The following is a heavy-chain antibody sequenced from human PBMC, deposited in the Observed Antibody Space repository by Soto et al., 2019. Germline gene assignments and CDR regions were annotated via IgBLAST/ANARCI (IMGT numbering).Heavy chain of an antibody. V-gene: IGHV1-46*01. J-gene: IGHJ4*02. CDR1: GYTFTSYY. Sequence: ASVKVSCKASGYTFTSYYMHWVRQAPGQGLEWMGIINPSGGSTSYAQKFQGRVTMTRDTSTSTVYMELRSLRSEDTAVYYCARDYYDSSGYPPFFGYWGQGTLVTVSS. CDR3: ARDYYDSSGYPPFFGY. CDR2: INPSGGST. D-gene: IGHD3-22*01.